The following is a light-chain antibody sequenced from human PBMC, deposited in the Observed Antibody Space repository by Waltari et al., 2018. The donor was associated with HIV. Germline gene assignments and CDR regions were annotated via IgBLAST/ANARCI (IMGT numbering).Light chain of an antibody. V-gene: IGKV1-5*03. Sequence: DIQMTQSPSTLSASIGNRVSNTCRASQSISTWLSWYQQTPGKAPELLIYAASSLDSGVPSRFSGSGSGTEFTLTISSLQPDDFATYYCQQYNTYSWTFGQGTKVEIK. CDR3: QQYNTYSWT. J-gene: IGKJ1*01. CDR2: AAS. CDR1: QSISTW.